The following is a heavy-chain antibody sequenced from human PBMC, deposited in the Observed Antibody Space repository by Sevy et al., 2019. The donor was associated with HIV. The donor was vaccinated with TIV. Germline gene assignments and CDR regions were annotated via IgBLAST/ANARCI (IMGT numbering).Heavy chain of an antibody. CDR2: ISVYNGNT. CDR1: GYTFTNYG. D-gene: IGHD3-9*01. CDR3: ARAGYYSGFYDILTGLDY. J-gene: IGHJ4*02. Sequence: ASVKVSCKASGYTFTNYGISWARQAPGQGLEWMGWISVYNGNTNYAQKLQARVTMTTDTSTSTAYMELRSLRSDDTAVYYCARAGYYSGFYDILTGLDYWGQGTLVTVSS. V-gene: IGHV1-18*01.